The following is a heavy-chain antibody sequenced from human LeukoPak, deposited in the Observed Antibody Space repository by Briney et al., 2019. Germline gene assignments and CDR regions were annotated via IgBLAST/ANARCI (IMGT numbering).Heavy chain of an antibody. V-gene: IGHV4-34*01. Sequence: SPTLSLTCAVYGGSFSRYYWSWIRQSPGKGLEWIAEIDHRGDTNYNPSVKSRVTISVDTSKNQVSLKVRSLSAADTAVYYCARGATISETGYFDFWGQRTLVTVS. D-gene: IGHD5-24*01. CDR1: GGSFSRYY. J-gene: IGHJ4*03. CDR2: IDHRGDT. CDR3: ARGATISETGYFDF.